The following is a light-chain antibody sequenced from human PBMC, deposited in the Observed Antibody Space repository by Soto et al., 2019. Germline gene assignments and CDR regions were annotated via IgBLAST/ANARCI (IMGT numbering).Light chain of an antibody. CDR2: EVN. Sequence: QSALTQPPSASGSPGQSITISCTGTSSDVGAYNYVSWYQQLPDKAPKLIMHEVNKRPSGVPDRFSGSTSGNTASLTVTGLKAEDEADYYCRSYAGSNILIVGEGTKLTVL. J-gene: IGLJ2*01. CDR3: RSYAGSNILI. V-gene: IGLV2-8*01. CDR1: SSDVGAYNY.